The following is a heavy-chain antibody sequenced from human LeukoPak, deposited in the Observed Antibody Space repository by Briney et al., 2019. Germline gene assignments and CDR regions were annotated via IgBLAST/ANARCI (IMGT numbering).Heavy chain of an antibody. J-gene: IGHJ1*01. V-gene: IGHV3-23*01. CDR1: GFTFTNYA. CDR2: IKASGDGT. Sequence: GGSLRLSCAASGFTFTNYAMTWVRQAPGKGLEWVSSIKASGDGTYYADSVKGRFTISRGNYRNSLYLQMNSLRTEDTAVYYCGRDPNGDYVGAFDFQRWGQGTLVTVSS. CDR3: GRDPNGDYVGAFDFQR. D-gene: IGHD4-17*01.